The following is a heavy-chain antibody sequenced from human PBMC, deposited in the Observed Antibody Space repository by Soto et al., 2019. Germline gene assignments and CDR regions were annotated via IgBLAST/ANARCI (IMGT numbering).Heavy chain of an antibody. V-gene: IGHV6-1*01. D-gene: IGHD3-10*01. CDR3: VRDRYSSSGWFDP. CDR1: GDSVSSYSAA. Sequence: PSQTPSLTCVISGDSVSSYSAAWNWITQSPSGGLEWLGRTYYRSRFFSDYAESVKSRIIINPDTSKNQFSLQLKSVTPEDTAVYYCVRDRYSSSGWFDPWGQGTPVTVSS. CDR2: TYYRSRFFS. J-gene: IGHJ5*02.